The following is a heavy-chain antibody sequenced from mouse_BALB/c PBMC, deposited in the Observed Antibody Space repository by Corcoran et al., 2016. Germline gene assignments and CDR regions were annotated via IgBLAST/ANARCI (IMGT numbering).Heavy chain of an antibody. CDR3: AKSLLNYAMDY. CDR2: ILPGSGST. Sequence: QVQLQQAEAELMKPGASVKRYCKATGYTCSSYWIEWVKQRPGHGLEWSGEILPGSGSTNYNEKFKGKATFTADTSSNTAYMQLSSLTSEDSAVYYCAKSLLNYAMDYWGQGTSVTVSS. CDR1: GYTCSSYW. J-gene: IGHJ4*01. V-gene: IGHV1-9*01. D-gene: IGHD1-2*01.